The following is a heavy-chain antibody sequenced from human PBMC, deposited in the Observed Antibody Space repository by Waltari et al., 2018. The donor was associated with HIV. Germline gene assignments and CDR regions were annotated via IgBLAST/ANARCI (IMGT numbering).Heavy chain of an antibody. CDR1: GGSIIGSF. D-gene: IGHD5-18*01. CDR3: ARGSRGYSYGGGFDY. CDR2: INHSGST. Sequence: QVQLQLWGAGLLKPSDTLSLTCAVYGGSIIGSFLRWIRPPPGKGLEWIGEINHSGSTNYNPSLKSRVTISVDTSKNQFSLKLSSVTAADTAVYYCARGSRGYSYGGGFDYWGQGTLVTVSS. V-gene: IGHV4-34*01. J-gene: IGHJ4*02.